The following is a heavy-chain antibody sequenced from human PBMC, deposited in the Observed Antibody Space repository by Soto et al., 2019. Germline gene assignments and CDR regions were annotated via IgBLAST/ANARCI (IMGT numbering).Heavy chain of an antibody. CDR3: ARRLDSNYYYGMDV. CDR2: ISAYSGNT. J-gene: IGHJ6*02. Sequence: ASGKVPCKASGYTFISYTISWVRQAPGQGLEWMGWISAYSGNTNYAQNLQGRVTMTTDTSTSTAYMELRSLRSDDTAVYYCARRLDSNYYYGMDVWGQGTTVTVSS. V-gene: IGHV1-18*01. CDR1: GYTFISYT. D-gene: IGHD3-22*01.